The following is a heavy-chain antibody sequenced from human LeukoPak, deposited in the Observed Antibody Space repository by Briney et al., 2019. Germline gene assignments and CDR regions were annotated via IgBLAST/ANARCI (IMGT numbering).Heavy chain of an antibody. Sequence: SETLSLTCAVYGGSFSGYYWSWIRQPPGKGLEWIGEINHSGSTNYNPSLKSRVTISVDTSKNQFSLKLCSVTAADTAVYYCARDSSSSWRGWFDPWGQGTLVTVSS. V-gene: IGHV4-34*01. CDR1: GGSFSGYY. CDR2: INHSGST. J-gene: IGHJ5*02. CDR3: ARDSSSSWRGWFDP. D-gene: IGHD6-13*01.